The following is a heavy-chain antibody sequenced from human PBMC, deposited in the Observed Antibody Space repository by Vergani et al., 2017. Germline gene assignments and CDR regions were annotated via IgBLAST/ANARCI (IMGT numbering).Heavy chain of an antibody. CDR1: GYTFTSYY. Sequence: VQLVESGAEVKKPGASVKVSCKASGYTFTSYYMHWVRQAPGQGLGWMGIINPSGGSTSYAQKFQGRVTMSRDTSTSTVYMELSSLRSEETAVYYCAREPTTGSAFDYWGQGTLVTVSS. CDR3: AREPTTGSAFDY. J-gene: IGHJ4*02. CDR2: INPSGGST. V-gene: IGHV1-46*01. D-gene: IGHD1-14*01.